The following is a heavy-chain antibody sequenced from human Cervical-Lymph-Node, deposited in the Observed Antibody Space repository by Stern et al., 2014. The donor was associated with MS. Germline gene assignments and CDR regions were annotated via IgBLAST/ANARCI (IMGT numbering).Heavy chain of an antibody. CDR1: GFTFSSYW. CDR3: TRFLQSGWSDLFDS. CDR2: IKEDGSET. Sequence: EDQLVESGGGLVQPGGSLRLSCAASGFTFSSYWMNWVRQAPGKGLEWVAHIKEDGSETYYVDSVKGRFTISRDNAKNSLYLQMNSLRAEDTAVYYCTRFLQSGWSDLFDSWGRGTLVTVSS. J-gene: IGHJ5*01. D-gene: IGHD6-19*01. V-gene: IGHV3-7*01.